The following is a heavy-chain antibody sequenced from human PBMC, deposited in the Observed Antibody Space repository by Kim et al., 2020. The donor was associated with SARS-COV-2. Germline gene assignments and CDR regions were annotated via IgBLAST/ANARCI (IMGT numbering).Heavy chain of an antibody. D-gene: IGHD3-22*01. Sequence: SETLSLTCTVSGGSISSGGYYWSWIRQHPGKGLEWIGYIYYSGSTYYNPSLKSRVTISVDTSKNQFSLKLSSVTAADTAVYYCARVVHYDSSGNYYYYGMDVWGQGTTVTVSS. CDR2: IYYSGST. CDR1: GGSISSGGYY. J-gene: IGHJ6*02. V-gene: IGHV4-31*03. CDR3: ARVVHYDSSGNYYYYGMDV.